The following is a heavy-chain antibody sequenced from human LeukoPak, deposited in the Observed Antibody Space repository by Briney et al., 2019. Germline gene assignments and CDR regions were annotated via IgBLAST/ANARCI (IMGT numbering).Heavy chain of an antibody. CDR1: GGSISGFH. J-gene: IGHJ4*02. Sequence: PSETLSLTCTVSGGSISGFHWSWIRQPPGKGLEWIGYIHYSGSTDYNPPLKSRVTISVDTSKNQFSLKLSSVTAADTAVYYCTRHLDYYGSGSYEYWGQGTPVTVSS. V-gene: IGHV4-59*08. D-gene: IGHD3-10*01. CDR3: TRHLDYYGSGSYEY. CDR2: IHYSGST.